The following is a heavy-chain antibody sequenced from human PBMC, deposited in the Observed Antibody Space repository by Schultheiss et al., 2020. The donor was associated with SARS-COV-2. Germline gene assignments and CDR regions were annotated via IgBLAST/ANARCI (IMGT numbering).Heavy chain of an antibody. Sequence: GGSLRLSCVASGFTFSNAWMSWVRQAPGKGLEWVGRIKSKTDGGTTDYAAPVKGRFTISRDDSKNTLYLQMNSLKTEDTAVYYCTTDWESSGWWTSDAFDIWGQGTMVTVSS. D-gene: IGHD6-19*01. CDR2: IKSKTDGGTT. CDR1: GFTFSNAW. V-gene: IGHV3-15*01. J-gene: IGHJ3*02. CDR3: TTDWESSGWWTSDAFDI.